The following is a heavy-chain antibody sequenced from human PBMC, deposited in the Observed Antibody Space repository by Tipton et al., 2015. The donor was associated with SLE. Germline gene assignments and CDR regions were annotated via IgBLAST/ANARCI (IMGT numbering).Heavy chain of an antibody. D-gene: IGHD5-18*01. CDR1: GGSISSSSYY. J-gene: IGHJ6*03. V-gene: IGHV4-39*07. CDR2: MYYSGRT. CDR3: ARARGYSYGYGPYYYYMDV. Sequence: LRLSCTVSGGSISSSSYYWGWIRQPPGKGMEWIGRMYYSGRTYYNPSLKSRVTISADMSKNQFSLKLSSVTAADTAVYYCARARGYSYGYGPYYYYMDVWGKGTTVTVSS.